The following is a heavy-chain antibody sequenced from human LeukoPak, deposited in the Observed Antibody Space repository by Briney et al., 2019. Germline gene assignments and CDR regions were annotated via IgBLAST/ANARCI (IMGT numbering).Heavy chain of an antibody. CDR3: ATLRLPAATTKAFDY. CDR2: IRYDGSNK. J-gene: IGHJ4*02. Sequence: GGSLRLSCAASGFTFSSYGTHWVRQAPGKGLEWVAFIRYDGSNKYYADSVKGRFTISRDNSKNTLYLQMNSLRAEDTAVYYCATLRLPAATTKAFDYWGQGTLVTVSS. V-gene: IGHV3-30*02. CDR1: GFTFSSYG. D-gene: IGHD2-2*01.